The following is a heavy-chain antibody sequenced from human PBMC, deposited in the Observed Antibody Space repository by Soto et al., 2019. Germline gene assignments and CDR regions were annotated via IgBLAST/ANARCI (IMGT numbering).Heavy chain of an antibody. Sequence: SETLSLTCAVYGGSFSGYYWSWIRQPPGKGLEWIGYIYHSGSTYYNPSLKSRVTISVDRSKNQFSLKLSSVTAADTAVYYCARGSRDSSGYYFDYWGQGTLVTVSS. J-gene: IGHJ4*02. CDR1: GGSFSGYY. D-gene: IGHD3-22*01. CDR2: IYHSGST. CDR3: ARGSRDSSGYYFDY. V-gene: IGHV4-34*01.